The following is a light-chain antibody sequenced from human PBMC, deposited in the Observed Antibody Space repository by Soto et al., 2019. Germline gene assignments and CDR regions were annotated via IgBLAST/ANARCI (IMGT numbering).Light chain of an antibody. CDR3: SSYTSSSTYV. J-gene: IGLJ1*01. CDR1: SSDVGIYNR. V-gene: IGLV2-18*02. Sequence: QSVLTQPPSVSGSPGQSVTISCTGTSSDVGIYNRVSWYQQPPGTAPKLMIYEVSNRPSGVPDRFSGSKSGNTASLTISGLQAEDEADYYCSSYTSSSTYVFGTGTKLTVL. CDR2: EVS.